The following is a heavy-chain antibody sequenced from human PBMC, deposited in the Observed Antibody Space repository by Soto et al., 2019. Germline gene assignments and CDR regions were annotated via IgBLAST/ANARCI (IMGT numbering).Heavy chain of an antibody. CDR1: GFTFSDYY. V-gene: IGHV3-11*06. CDR3: AGSYGIYYYYGMDV. J-gene: IGHJ6*02. D-gene: IGHD1-26*01. CDR2: ISSSSSYT. Sequence: GGSLRLSCAASGFTFSDYYMSWIRQAPGKGLEWVSYISSSSSYTNYADSVKGRFTISRDNAKNSLYLQMNRLRAEDTAVYYCAGSYGIYYYYGMDVWGQGTPVTVSS.